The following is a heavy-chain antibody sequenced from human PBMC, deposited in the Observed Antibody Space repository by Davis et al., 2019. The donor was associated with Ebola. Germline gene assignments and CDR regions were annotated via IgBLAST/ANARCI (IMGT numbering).Heavy chain of an antibody. Sequence: GGSLRLSCAASGFTFSSYSMNWVRQAPGQGLEWVASISITSSYIYYADSVKGRFTISRDNAKNSVYLHMNSLRAEDTAMYYCASLITGTTRDNWGQGTLVTVSS. CDR2: ISITSSYI. CDR1: GFTFSSYS. CDR3: ASLITGTTRDN. V-gene: IGHV3-21*01. J-gene: IGHJ4*02. D-gene: IGHD1-7*01.